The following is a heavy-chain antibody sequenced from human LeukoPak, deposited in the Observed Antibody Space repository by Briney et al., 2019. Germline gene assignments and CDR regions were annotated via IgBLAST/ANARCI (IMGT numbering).Heavy chain of an antibody. D-gene: IGHD3-10*01. J-gene: IGHJ4*02. V-gene: IGHV1-18*01. CDR1: GYTFTSYG. CDR2: ISAYSGNT. Sequence: RASVEVSCKASGYTFTSYGISWVRQAPGQGLEWMGWISAYSGNTNHAQKLQGRVIMTTDTSTSTAYMELRSLRSDDTAVYYCARGTYYYGSGSYDYWGQGTLVTVSS. CDR3: ARGTYYYGSGSYDY.